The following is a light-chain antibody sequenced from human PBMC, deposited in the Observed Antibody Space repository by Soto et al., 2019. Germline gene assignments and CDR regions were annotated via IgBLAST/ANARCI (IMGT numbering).Light chain of an antibody. CDR2: DAS. Sequence: EFVLTQSPATLSLSPGERATLSCRASQSIDYYLAWYQQRPGQAPRLLIYDASNRATGIPARFSGSGSGTDFTLTISSLEPEDFAVYYCQQRRDWPITFGQGTRLEIK. V-gene: IGKV3-11*01. CDR1: QSIDYY. J-gene: IGKJ5*01. CDR3: QQRRDWPIT.